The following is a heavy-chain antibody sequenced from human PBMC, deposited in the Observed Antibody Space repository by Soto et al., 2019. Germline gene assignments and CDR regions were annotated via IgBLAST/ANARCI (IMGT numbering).Heavy chain of an antibody. V-gene: IGHV3-74*01. CDR2: INSDGSST. J-gene: IGHJ4*01. CDR1: GFTFSSYW. CDR3: AXAEDYYDSSGSPFDY. Sequence: QPGGSLRLSCAASGFTFSSYWMHWVRQAPGKGLVWVSRINSDGSSTSYADSVKGRFTISRDNAKNTLYLQMNSLRAEDTAVYYSAXAEDYYDSSGSPFDYWGQGTLVTVSS. D-gene: IGHD3-22*01.